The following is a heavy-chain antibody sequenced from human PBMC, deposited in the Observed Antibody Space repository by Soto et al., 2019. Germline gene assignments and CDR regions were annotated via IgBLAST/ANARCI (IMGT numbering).Heavy chain of an antibody. V-gene: IGHV1-18*01. CDR2: ISAYNGDT. CDR3: ARSMPYSIGWEPNDY. J-gene: IGHJ4*02. D-gene: IGHD6-19*01. CDR1: GYTFNSYA. Sequence: ASVKVSCKASGYTFNSYAIIWVRQAPGQGLEWMGWISAYNGDTNFAQKFQGRVTMTTDTSTTTAYMEVRNLRSDDTAIYYCARSMPYSIGWEPNDYWGQGTRVTVSS.